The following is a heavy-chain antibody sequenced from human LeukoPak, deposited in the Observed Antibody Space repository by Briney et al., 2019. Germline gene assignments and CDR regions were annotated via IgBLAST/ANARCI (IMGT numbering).Heavy chain of an antibody. J-gene: IGHJ4*02. CDR3: ARNPSAYGDYVGDNFDY. D-gene: IGHD4-17*01. V-gene: IGHV1-46*03. CDR1: GYTFTSYY. CDR2: INPSGGST. Sequence: ASVKVSCKASGYTFTSYYMHWVRQAPGQGLEWMGIINPSGGSTSYAQKFQGRVTMTTDTSTSTVYMELSSLRSEDTAVYYCARNPSAYGDYVGDNFDYWGQGTLVTVSS.